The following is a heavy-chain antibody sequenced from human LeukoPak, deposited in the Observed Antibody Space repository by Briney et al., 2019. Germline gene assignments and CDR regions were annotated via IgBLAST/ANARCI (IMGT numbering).Heavy chain of an antibody. CDR1: GGPMRSYY. CDR2: IYYSGST. V-gene: IGHV4-59*13. CDR3: ARLAYYDRSGYYGFDY. J-gene: IGHJ4*02. D-gene: IGHD3-22*01. Sequence: SETLSLTCTVSGGPMRSYYWSWIRQPPGKAREGIGYIYYSGSTNYNHSLKSRVTISVDTSKNQFSLKLSSVTAADTAVYYCARLAYYDRSGYYGFDYWGQGTLVTVSS.